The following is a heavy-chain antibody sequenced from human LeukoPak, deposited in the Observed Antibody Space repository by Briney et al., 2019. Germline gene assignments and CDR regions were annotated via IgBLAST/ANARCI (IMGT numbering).Heavy chain of an antibody. CDR2: ISTNGGST. CDR3: AKGRLVVTATDY. J-gene: IGHJ4*02. D-gene: IGHD2-15*01. Sequence: GGSLRLSCAASGFTFSSYWMSWVRQAPGKGLEWVSTISTNGGSTRYADSVKGRFTISRDNSKNMLQLQMNSLRAEDTAVYYCAKGRLVVTATDYWGQGTLVTVSS. V-gene: IGHV3-23*01. CDR1: GFTFSSYW.